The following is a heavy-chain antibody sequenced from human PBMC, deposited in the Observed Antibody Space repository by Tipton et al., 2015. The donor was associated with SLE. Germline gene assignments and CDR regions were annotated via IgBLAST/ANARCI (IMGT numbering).Heavy chain of an antibody. CDR1: GGSISSNY. J-gene: IGHJ6*02. CDR3: ARGMVTWRGAIIGVDV. CDR2: ISDGGDT. Sequence: TLSLTCSVSGGSISSNYWIWIRQPPGKGLEWVGYISDGGDTNYNPSLKSRVTISIDPAKNQFSLKLTSVTAADTAVYYCARGMVTWRGAIIGVDVWGQGTTVNVSS. V-gene: IGHV4-59*08. D-gene: IGHD2-21*02.